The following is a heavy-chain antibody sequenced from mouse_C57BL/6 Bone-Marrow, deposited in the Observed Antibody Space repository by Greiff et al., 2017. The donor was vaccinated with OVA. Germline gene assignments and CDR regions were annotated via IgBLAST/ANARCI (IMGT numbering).Heavy chain of an antibody. CDR3: ARLGYGNYDWYFDV. CDR1: GFTIKDYY. D-gene: IGHD2-1*01. CDR2: IDPEDGDT. V-gene: IGHV14-2*01. Sequence: EVKLQESGAELVKPGASVKLSCTASGFTIKDYYMHWVKQRTEQGLEWIGRIDPEDGDTKYAPKFPGQATITADTSSNTAYLQLSSLTSEDTAVYYCARLGYGNYDWYFDVWGTGTTVTVSS. J-gene: IGHJ1*03.